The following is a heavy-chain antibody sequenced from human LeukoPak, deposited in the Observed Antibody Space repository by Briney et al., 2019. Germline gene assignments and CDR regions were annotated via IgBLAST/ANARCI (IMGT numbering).Heavy chain of an antibody. D-gene: IGHD3/OR15-3a*01. CDR1: GSTCSSYA. CDR3: AKSPGLSSKDWNYGDY. Sequence: QPGGSLRLSCAASGSTCSSYAMGWVRQAPGKGLEWVSVISGRSGTTYYADSVKGRFTVSRDNSKNTLYLQMNSLRAEDTAVYYCAKSPGLSSKDWNYGDYWGQGTLVTVSS. J-gene: IGHJ4*02. CDR2: ISGRSGTT. V-gene: IGHV3-23*01.